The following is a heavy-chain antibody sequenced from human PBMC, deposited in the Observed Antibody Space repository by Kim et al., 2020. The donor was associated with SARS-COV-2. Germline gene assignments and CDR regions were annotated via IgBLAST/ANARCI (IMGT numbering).Heavy chain of an antibody. CDR3: ARSWFGDLFPGCLDH. J-gene: IGHJ4*03. V-gene: IGHV4-39*01. CDR2: MYHTGIS. Sequence: SETLSLTCTVSGGSITRTSYYWGWIRQPPGEKREWVASMYHTGISYSNPSLRSRVTISVDTSKNQFSLKLHSVTAADTAIYYCARSWFGDLFPGCLDHWG. CDR1: GGSITRTSYY. D-gene: IGHD3-10*01.